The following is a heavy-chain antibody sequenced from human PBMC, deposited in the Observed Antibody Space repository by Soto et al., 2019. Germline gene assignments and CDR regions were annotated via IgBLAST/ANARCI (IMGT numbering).Heavy chain of an antibody. J-gene: IGHJ6*02. CDR3: AREQWSHLSSFEHYNGMDV. CDR1: RYIFTAYF. V-gene: IGHV1-2*02. CDR2: INPNNGAT. D-gene: IGHD2-8*01. Sequence: QVQLVQSGAEVKKPGASVKVSCKAPRYIFTAYFMHWVRQAPGQGLEWMGWINPNNGATHYGLSFQGRVTITAAESTSTVYMELSSLRSDDTAVYYCAREQWSHLSSFEHYNGMDVWGQGTPVTVSS.